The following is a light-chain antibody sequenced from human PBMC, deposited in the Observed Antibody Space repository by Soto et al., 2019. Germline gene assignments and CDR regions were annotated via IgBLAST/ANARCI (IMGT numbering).Light chain of an antibody. Sequence: QYALTQPPSASGSPGQSVTISCTGTSSDVGGYNYVSWYQQHPGKAPKLMIYEVTTRPSGVPDRFSGSKSGNTASLTVSGLQAEDEADYYCSSYVGSNKVVFGGGTKVTVL. V-gene: IGLV2-8*01. CDR3: SSYVGSNKVV. CDR1: SSDVGGYNY. CDR2: EVT. J-gene: IGLJ2*01.